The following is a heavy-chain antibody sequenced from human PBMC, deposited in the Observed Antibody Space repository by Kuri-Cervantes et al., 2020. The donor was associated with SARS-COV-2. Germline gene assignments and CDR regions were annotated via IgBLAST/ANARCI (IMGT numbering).Heavy chain of an antibody. Sequence: ASVKVSCKASGYTFTGYYMHWVRQAPGQGLEWTGWINPNSGGTNYAQKFQGWVTMTRDTSISTAYMELSRLRSDDTAVYYCARGPYYYDSSGYYTSVYYYYGMDVWGQGTTVTVSS. J-gene: IGHJ6*02. V-gene: IGHV1-2*04. D-gene: IGHD3-22*01. CDR3: ARGPYYYDSSGYYTSVYYYYGMDV. CDR1: GYTFTGYY. CDR2: INPNSGGT.